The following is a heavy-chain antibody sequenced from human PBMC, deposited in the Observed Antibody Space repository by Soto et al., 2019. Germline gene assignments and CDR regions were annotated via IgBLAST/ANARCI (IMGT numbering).Heavy chain of an antibody. D-gene: IGHD3-10*01. CDR1: GGSISSYY. Sequence: PSETLSLTCTVSGGSISSYYGSWIRQPPGKGLEWIGYIYYSGSTNYNPSLKSRVTISVDTSKNQFSLKLSSVTAADTAVYYCARGGALGSGSYYWPLDFWGQGPLVTVSS. J-gene: IGHJ4*02. CDR3: ARGGALGSGSYYWPLDF. V-gene: IGHV4-59*01. CDR2: IYYSGST.